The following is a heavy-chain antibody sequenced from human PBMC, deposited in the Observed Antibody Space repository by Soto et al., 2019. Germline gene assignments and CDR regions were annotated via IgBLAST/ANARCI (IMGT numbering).Heavy chain of an antibody. Sequence: EVQLVESGGGLVRPGGSLRLSCAASGFTFSSYTMHWVRQAPGKGLEWVSSITSTSTYIYYTESLKGRFTISRDNANNSLFLQMNKLGPGDTAVYYCARDGARDRGDKGFDYWGQGTVVTVSS. CDR1: GFTFSSYT. D-gene: IGHD2-21*02. CDR2: ITSTSTYI. V-gene: IGHV3-21*01. CDR3: ARDGARDRGDKGFDY. J-gene: IGHJ4*02.